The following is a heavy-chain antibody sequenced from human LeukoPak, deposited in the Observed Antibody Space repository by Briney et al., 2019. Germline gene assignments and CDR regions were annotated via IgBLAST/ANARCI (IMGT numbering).Heavy chain of an antibody. V-gene: IGHV4-34*01. CDR1: GVSFSGYY. CDR3: ARDRYYDSSGYYRGLAFDI. D-gene: IGHD3-22*01. Sequence: SETLSLTCAVYGVSFSGYYWSWIRQPPGKGLEWIGEINHSGSTNYNPSLKSRVTMSVDTSKNQFSLKLSSVTAADTAVYYCARDRYYDSSGYYRGLAFDIWGQGTMVTVSS. J-gene: IGHJ3*02. CDR2: INHSGST.